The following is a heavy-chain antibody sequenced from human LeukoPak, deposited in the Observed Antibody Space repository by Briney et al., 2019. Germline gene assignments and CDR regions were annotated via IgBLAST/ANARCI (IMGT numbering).Heavy chain of an antibody. V-gene: IGHV3-30*02. CDR1: AAIFSSNA. CDR3: AKEVDCPSDCLFFHS. J-gene: IGHJ4*02. Sequence: PGGSLRLSCTASAAIFSSNAMHWVRQAPGKGLEWVAFIRYDGSSKYYADSVKGRFTISRDTSKNTSYLQMNSLRPEDTALYHCAKEVDCPSDCLFFHSWGQGTLVTVSS. CDR2: IRYDGSSK. D-gene: IGHD2-21*02.